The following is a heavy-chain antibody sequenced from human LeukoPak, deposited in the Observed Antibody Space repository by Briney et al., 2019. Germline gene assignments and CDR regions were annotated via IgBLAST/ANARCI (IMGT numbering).Heavy chain of an antibody. CDR1: GFTFSKSW. V-gene: IGHV3-7*03. Sequence: GGSLRLSCAASGFTFSKSWMSWVRQAPGQGLEWVAAIQDDGSVKDYVDSVKGRFTISRDNAKNSLYLQMNSLRAEDTALYYCAKHRMITVVSSADFWGQGTLVTVSS. CDR3: AKHRMITVVSSADF. D-gene: IGHD4-23*01. J-gene: IGHJ4*02. CDR2: IQDDGSVK.